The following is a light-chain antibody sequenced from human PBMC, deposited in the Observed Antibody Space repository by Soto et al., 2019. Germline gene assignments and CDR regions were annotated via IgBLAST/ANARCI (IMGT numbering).Light chain of an antibody. CDR1: TSNIGAPYD. CDR3: AAWDDSLSGLV. Sequence: QSVLTQPPSVSGAPGQRVSISCTGSTSNIGAPYDVHWYQHLPGTAPKLLIYGDNNRPSGVPDRFSGSKSGTSAYLGISGLRSEDEAEYFCAAWDDSLSGLVFGGGTQLTVL. J-gene: IGLJ7*01. V-gene: IGLV1-40*01. CDR2: GDN.